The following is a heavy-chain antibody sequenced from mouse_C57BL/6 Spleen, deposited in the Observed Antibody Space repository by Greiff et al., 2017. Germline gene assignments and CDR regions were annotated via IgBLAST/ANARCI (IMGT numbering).Heavy chain of an antibody. J-gene: IGHJ1*03. V-gene: IGHV1-19*01. CDR1: GYTFTDYY. CDR2: INPYNGGT. Sequence: EVQLQQSGPVLVKPGASVKMSCKASGYTFTDYYMNWVKQSHGKSLEWIGVINPYNGGTSYNQKFKGKATLTVDKSSSTAYMELNSLTSEDSAVYYCAREGGTTVVATGFDVWGTGTTVTVSS. CDR3: AREGGTTVVATGFDV. D-gene: IGHD1-1*01.